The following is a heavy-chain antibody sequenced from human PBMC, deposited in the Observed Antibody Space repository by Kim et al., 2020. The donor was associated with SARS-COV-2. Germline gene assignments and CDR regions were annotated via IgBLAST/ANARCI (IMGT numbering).Heavy chain of an antibody. J-gene: IGHJ4*02. CDR2: IKSMPGGGAT. CDR1: GFTFIYAY. Sequence: GGSLRLSCAGSGFTFIYAYMAWVRQAPGKGLEWVGRIKSMPGGGATDYAAPVKGRFTLSRDDSKNTLFLQMDSLKTDDTAVYLCTHDTSGYFSFHYWGQGTLVTVSS. D-gene: IGHD3-22*01. CDR3: THDTSGYFSFHY. V-gene: IGHV3-15*01.